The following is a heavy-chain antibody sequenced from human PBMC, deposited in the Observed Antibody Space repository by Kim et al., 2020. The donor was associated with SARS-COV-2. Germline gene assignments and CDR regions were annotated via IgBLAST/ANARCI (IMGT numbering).Heavy chain of an antibody. CDR2: VSSGGDTI. J-gene: IGHJ3*01. CDR3: ARDDSEGQPIGSFDL. CDR1: GFTFSSYE. D-gene: IGHD2-21*01. V-gene: IGHV3-48*03. Sequence: GGSLRLSCGASGFTFSSYEMNWVRQAPGKGLEWVAYVSSGGDTIYYADSVKGRFTISRDDAESSLYLHMNSLRAEDTAVYYCARDDSEGQPIGSFDLWG.